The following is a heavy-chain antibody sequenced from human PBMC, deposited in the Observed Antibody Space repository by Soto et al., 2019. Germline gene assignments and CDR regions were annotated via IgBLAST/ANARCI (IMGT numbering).Heavy chain of an antibody. CDR2: ISAYKGNR. V-gene: IGHV1-18*04. D-gene: IGHD3-10*01. CDR1: GYTFTSYG. CDR3: ARETPRRWFGELLQQQPDY. Sequence: QVQLVQSGAEVKKPGASVKVSCKASGYTFTSYGITWVRQAPGQGLEWMGWISAYKGNRNYAQKLQGRVTMTTDTSTSTAYMELRSLRSDDTAVYYCARETPRRWFGELLQQQPDYWGQGTLVTVSS. J-gene: IGHJ4*02.